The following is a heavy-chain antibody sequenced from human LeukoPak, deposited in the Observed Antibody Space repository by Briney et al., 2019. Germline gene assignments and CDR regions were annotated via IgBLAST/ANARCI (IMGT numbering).Heavy chain of an antibody. J-gene: IGHJ4*02. D-gene: IGHD4-17*01. CDR2: IYYSGST. CDR1: GGSISSSSYY. CDR3: AIGDYVLYYFDY. Sequence: SETLSLTCTVSGGSISSSSYYWGWIRQPPGKGLECIGSIYYSGSTYYNPSLKSRVTISVDTSKNQFSLKLSSVTAADTAVYYCAIGDYVLYYFDYWGQGTLVTVSS. V-gene: IGHV4-39*07.